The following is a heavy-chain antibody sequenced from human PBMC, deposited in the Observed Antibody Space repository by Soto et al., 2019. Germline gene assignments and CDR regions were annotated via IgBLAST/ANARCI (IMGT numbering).Heavy chain of an antibody. Sequence: QVQLVESGGGVVQPGRSLRVSCAASGFIINNYAMHWVRQTPGKGLEWVAVISYDGSNKYYADSVKGRFTISRDNSKNTLYMEMNNLRPDATAVYYCARRQDFGGPHYYYGMDVWGQGTTVTVSS. D-gene: IGHD3-3*01. CDR2: ISYDGSNK. V-gene: IGHV3-30*04. CDR3: ARRQDFGGPHYYYGMDV. CDR1: GFIINNYA. J-gene: IGHJ6*02.